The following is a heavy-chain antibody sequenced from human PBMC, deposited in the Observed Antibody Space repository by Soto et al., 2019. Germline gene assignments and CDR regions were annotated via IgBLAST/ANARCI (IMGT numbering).Heavy chain of an antibody. CDR1: GYTFTSYG. Sequence: ASVKVSCKASGYTFTSYGISWVRQAPGQRLEWMGWISAYNGNTNYAQKLQGRVTMTTDTSTSTANMELRSLRSDDTAVYYCARAEQWLVRLPRDYWGQGTLVTVSS. CDR2: ISAYNGNT. CDR3: ARAEQWLVRLPRDY. D-gene: IGHD6-19*01. V-gene: IGHV1-18*01. J-gene: IGHJ4*02.